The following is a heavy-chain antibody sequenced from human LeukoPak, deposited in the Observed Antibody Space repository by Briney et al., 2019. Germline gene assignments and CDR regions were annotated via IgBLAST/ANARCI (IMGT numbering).Heavy chain of an antibody. CDR3: ARVVRVAPYHFDY. J-gene: IGHJ4*02. CDR1: GYTFSSYG. CDR2: IIAYNGHT. D-gene: IGHD3-10*01. Sequence: ASVKLYCKASGYTFSSYGITCMRQAPGQGLEWMGWIIAYNGHTKYAQKLQGRVTMTTDTSTSTAYMELGSLRSDDTAVYNCARVVRVAPYHFDYWGQGTLVTVSS. V-gene: IGHV1-18*01.